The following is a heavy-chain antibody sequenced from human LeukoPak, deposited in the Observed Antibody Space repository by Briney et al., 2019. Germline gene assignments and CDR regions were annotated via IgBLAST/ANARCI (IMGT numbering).Heavy chain of an antibody. CDR2: INPSGVST. Sequence: ASVKVSCKASGYTFTSYYMHWVRQAPGQGLEWMGIINPSGVSTSYAQKFQGRVTMTRDTSTSTVYMELSSLRSEDTAVYYCASGGSGSRARNWFDPWGQGTLVTVSS. V-gene: IGHV1-46*01. D-gene: IGHD3-10*01. CDR1: GYTFTSYY. CDR3: ASGGSGSRARNWFDP. J-gene: IGHJ5*02.